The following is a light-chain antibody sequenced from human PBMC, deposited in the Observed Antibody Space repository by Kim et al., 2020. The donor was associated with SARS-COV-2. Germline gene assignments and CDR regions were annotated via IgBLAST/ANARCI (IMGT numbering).Light chain of an antibody. CDR1: QSVDRTY. V-gene: IGKV3-20*01. CDR2: SAS. J-gene: IGKJ5*01. Sequence: PGERATLSCRASQSVDRTYLAWYQQKPGQAPRLLIYSASTRAAGIPDRFSGSGSGTDFTLTISRLEPGDFAVYYCQQYGTSPLITFGQGTRLEIK. CDR3: QQYGTSPLIT.